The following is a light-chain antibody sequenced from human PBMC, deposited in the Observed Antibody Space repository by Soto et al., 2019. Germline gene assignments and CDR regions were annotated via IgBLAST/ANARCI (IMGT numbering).Light chain of an antibody. V-gene: IGKV1-27*01. CDR3: QRNNSAPKT. J-gene: IGKJ1*01. Sequence: DIQMTQSPSSLSASVGDRVIITCRASQGISNHLAWYQQKPGKVPMLLIYASSTLQSGVPYRFSGSGSGTDSTLTISSLQPEDVATYYCQRNNSAPKTFGQGTKVEIK. CDR1: QGISNH. CDR2: ASS.